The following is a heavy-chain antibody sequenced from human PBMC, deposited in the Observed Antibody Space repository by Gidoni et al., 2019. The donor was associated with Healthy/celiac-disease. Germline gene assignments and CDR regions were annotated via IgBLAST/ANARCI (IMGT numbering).Heavy chain of an antibody. V-gene: IGHV3-21*02. CDR2: ISSSSTYI. D-gene: IGHD7-27*01. J-gene: IGHJ2*01. CDR3: ARAGCPGDYWYVDL. CDR1: GFTFSGYR. Sequence: VRLIQSGGGLVKPGASLRLSCAASGFTFSGYRMNWVRQAPGKGLEWVSSISSSSTYIYYGDSVKGRFTISRDNEKNSLSLQMNSLRAEDTAVYYCARAGCPGDYWYVDLWGRGTLVTVSS.